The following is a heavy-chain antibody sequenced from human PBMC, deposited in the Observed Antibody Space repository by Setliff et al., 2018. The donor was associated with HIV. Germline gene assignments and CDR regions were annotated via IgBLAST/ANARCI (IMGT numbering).Heavy chain of an antibody. V-gene: IGHV1-8*02. CDR3: ARQYYDYVWGTYRSQYYFDN. J-gene: IGHJ4*02. CDR2: INPNSGNT. Sequence: ASVKVSCKASGYTFTGYYMHWVRQAPGQGLEWMGWINPNSGNTGYAQKFQGRVTMTRNTSISTAYMELSSLRSEDTAVYYCARQYYDYVWGTYRSQYYFDNWGQGTLVTVSS. D-gene: IGHD3-16*02. CDR1: GYTFTGYY.